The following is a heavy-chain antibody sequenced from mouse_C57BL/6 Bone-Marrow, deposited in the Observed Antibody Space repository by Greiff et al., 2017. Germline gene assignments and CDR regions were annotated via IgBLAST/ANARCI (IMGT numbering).Heavy chain of an antibody. CDR3: ARQLRAMDY. Sequence: EVQLMESGGGLVKPGGSLKLSCAASGFTFSSYAMSWVRQTPGKRLEWVATISDGGSYTYYPDNVKGRFTISRDNAKNNLYLQMSHLKSEDTAMYYCARQLRAMDYWGQGTSVTVSS. D-gene: IGHD2-4*01. CDR2: ISDGGSYT. J-gene: IGHJ4*01. V-gene: IGHV5-4*01. CDR1: GFTFSSYA.